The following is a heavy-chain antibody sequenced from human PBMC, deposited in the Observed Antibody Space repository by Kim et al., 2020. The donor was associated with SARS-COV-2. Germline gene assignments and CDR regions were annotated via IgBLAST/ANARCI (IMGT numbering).Heavy chain of an antibody. CDR2: T. D-gene: IGHD5-12*01. J-gene: IGHJ4*02. V-gene: IGHV4-39*01. CDR3: ARLRDGYNVDY. Sequence: TYYNPSPKSRVTMSVDTSKNQFSLRLSSVTAADTAVYYCARLRDGYNVDYWGQGTLVTVSS.